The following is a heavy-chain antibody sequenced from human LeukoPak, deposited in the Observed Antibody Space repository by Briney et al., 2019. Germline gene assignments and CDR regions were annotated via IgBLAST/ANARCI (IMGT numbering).Heavy chain of an antibody. CDR2: INPNSGGT. D-gene: IGHD3-16*01. CDR3: ALGVWYYYGMDV. J-gene: IGHJ6*02. Sequence: ASVKVSCKASGYTFTGYYMHWVRQAPGRGLEWMGWINPNSGGTNYAQKFQGRVTMTRDTSISTAYMELSRLRSDDTAVYYCALGVWYYYGMDVWGQGTTVTVSS. CDR1: GYTFTGYY. V-gene: IGHV1-2*02.